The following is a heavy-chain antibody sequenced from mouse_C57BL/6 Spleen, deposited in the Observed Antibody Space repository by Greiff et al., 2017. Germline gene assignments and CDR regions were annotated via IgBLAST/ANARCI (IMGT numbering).Heavy chain of an antibody. CDR3: ARRRSYDGYYFDY. Sequence: EVQLQQSGPELVKPGASVKISCKASGYSFTDYNMHWVKQSNGKSLEWIGVINPNYGTASYNQKFKGKATLTVDQFSSTAYMQLNSLTSEDSAVYYCARRRSYDGYYFDYWGQGTTLTVSS. J-gene: IGHJ2*01. V-gene: IGHV1-39*01. D-gene: IGHD2-3*01. CDR1: GYSFTDYN. CDR2: INPNYGTA.